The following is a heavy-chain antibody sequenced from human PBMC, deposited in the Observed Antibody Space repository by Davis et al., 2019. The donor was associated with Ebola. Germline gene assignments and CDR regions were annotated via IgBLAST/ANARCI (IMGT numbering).Heavy chain of an antibody. J-gene: IGHJ4*02. CDR1: GFTFSSYA. CDR2: ISGSGGST. Sequence: GESLKISCAASGFTFSSYAMSWVRQAPGKGLEWVSAISGSGGSTYYADSVKGRFTISRDNSKNTLYLQMNSLRAEDTAVYYCAKPTRDGYNSPFDYWGQGTLVTVSS. D-gene: IGHD5-24*01. CDR3: AKPTRDGYNSPFDY. V-gene: IGHV3-23*01.